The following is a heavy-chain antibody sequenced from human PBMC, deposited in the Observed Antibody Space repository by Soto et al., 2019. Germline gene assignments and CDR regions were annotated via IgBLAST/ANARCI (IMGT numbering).Heavy chain of an antibody. Sequence: PGGSLSLSCAASGFTFSSYAMSWVRQAPGKGLEWVSAISGSGGSTYYADSVKGRFTISRDNSKNTLYLQMNSLRAEDTAVYYCAKPLCSGGSCYNYYFDYWGQGTLVTVSS. CDR1: GFTFSSYA. CDR3: AKPLCSGGSCYNYYFDY. V-gene: IGHV3-23*01. D-gene: IGHD2-15*01. CDR2: ISGSGGST. J-gene: IGHJ4*02.